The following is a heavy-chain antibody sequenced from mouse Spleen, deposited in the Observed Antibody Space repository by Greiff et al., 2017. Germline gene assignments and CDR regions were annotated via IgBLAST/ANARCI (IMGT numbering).Heavy chain of an antibody. V-gene: IGHV5-12-1*01. CDR1: GFTFSSYY. CDR3: ASYGNYEAWFAY. D-gene: IGHD2-1*01. Sequence: EVQLVESGGGLVKLGGSLKLSCAASGFTFSSYYMSWVRQTPEKRLEWVATISSGGGSTYYPDSVKGRFTISRDNAKNTLYLQMSSLNSEDTAVYYCASYGNYEAWFAYWGQGTLVTVSA. J-gene: IGHJ3*01. CDR2: ISSGGGST.